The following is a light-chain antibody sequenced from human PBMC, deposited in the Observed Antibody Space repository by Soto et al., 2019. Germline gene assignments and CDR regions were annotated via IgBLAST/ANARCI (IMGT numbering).Light chain of an antibody. J-gene: IGKJ1*01. CDR1: QGISDY. Sequence: DIQRTQSPSSLSASVGDRVTITCRGSQGISDYLAWYQQKPGKVPKLLIYDASALPRGVPSRFSGSGSGTKFTLTIASLQPDDFATYYCQQYETFSGTFGPGTKVDIK. V-gene: IGKV1-16*01. CDR2: DAS. CDR3: QQYETFSGT.